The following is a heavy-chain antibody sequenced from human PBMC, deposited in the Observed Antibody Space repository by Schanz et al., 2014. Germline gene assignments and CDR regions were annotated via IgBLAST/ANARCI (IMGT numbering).Heavy chain of an antibody. V-gene: IGHV3-30*04. J-gene: IGHJ4*02. CDR3: ARGTPFLCDY. D-gene: IGHD3-16*01. Sequence: QVQLVESGGGVVQPGRSLRLSCPASGFNFSTYAMHWVRQAPGKGLQWVAVISRDASSRYYADSVKGRFTISRDNAKNSLYLQMNSLRDEDTAVYYCARGTPFLCDYWGQGTLVTVSS. CDR2: ISRDASSR. CDR1: GFNFSTYA.